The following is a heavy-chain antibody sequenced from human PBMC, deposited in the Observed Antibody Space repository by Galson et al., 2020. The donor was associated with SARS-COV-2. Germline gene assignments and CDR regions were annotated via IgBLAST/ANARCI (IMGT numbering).Heavy chain of an antibody. J-gene: IGHJ4*02. CDR2: ISFDGNDK. CDR1: GFTFNSYG. D-gene: IGHD2-2*01. Sequence: GESLKISCAASGFTFNSYGIHWVRQAPGKGLEWVAIISFDGNDKFYADSVKGRFTISRDNSKNTLYLQMNNVRAEDTAIYYCAKNFRPLVVVPAAFDHWGQGALVTV. CDR3: AKNFRPLVVVPAAFDH. V-gene: IGHV3-30*18.